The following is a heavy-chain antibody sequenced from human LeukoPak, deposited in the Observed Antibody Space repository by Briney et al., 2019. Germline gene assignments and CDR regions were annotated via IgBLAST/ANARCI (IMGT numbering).Heavy chain of an antibody. V-gene: IGHV3-23*01. CDR2: ISGSGTST. CDR3: AKVEDIVVEVSVIGY. D-gene: IGHD2-15*01. J-gene: IGHJ4*02. Sequence: GGSLRLSCAASGFTFSSYAMIWVRQAPGKGLEWVSGISGSGTSTFYVDSVKGRFTISRDNSKNTLYLQMNSLRAEDTAVYYCAKVEDIVVEVSVIGYWGQGTLVTVSS. CDR1: GFTFSSYA.